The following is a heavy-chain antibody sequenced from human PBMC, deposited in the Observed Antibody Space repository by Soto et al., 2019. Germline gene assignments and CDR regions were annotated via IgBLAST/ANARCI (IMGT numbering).Heavy chain of an antibody. CDR1: GYTFTSYT. CDR3: AIDPRITMIVVVAQAFDI. Sequence: ASVKVSCKSSGYTFTSYTIHCVRQAPGQRPEWMGWINAGNGNTKYSQKFQGRVTITRDTSASTAYMELSSLRSEDTAVYYCAIDPRITMIVVVAQAFDIWGQGTMVTVSS. CDR2: INAGNGNT. D-gene: IGHD3-22*01. V-gene: IGHV1-3*01. J-gene: IGHJ3*02.